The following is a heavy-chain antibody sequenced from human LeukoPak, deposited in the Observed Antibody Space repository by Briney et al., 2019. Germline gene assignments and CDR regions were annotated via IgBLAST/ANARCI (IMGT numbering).Heavy chain of an antibody. Sequence: ASVKVSCKASGYTFTGYYMHWVRQAPGQGLEWMGWINPNSGGTNYAQKFQGRVTMTKDTSISTAYMELSRLRSDDTAVYYCAREGDYYDFWSGFKRNNWFDPWGQGTLVTVSS. J-gene: IGHJ5*02. V-gene: IGHV1-2*02. CDR3: AREGDYYDFWSGFKRNNWFDP. D-gene: IGHD3-3*01. CDR1: GYTFTGYY. CDR2: INPNSGGT.